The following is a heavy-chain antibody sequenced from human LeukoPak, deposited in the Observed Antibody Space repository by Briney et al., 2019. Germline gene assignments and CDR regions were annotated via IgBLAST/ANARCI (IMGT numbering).Heavy chain of an antibody. J-gene: IGHJ4*02. CDR1: GYTFTGYY. Sequence: GASVKVSCKASGYTFTGYYMHWVRQAPGQGLEWMGWINPNSGGTNYAQKFQGRVTMTRDTSISTAYMELSRLRPDDTAVYYCARGTGRYYYDSSGSNKGDLPAYWGQGTLVTVSS. CDR3: ARGTGRYYYDSSGSNKGDLPAY. D-gene: IGHD3-22*01. CDR2: INPNSGGT. V-gene: IGHV1-2*02.